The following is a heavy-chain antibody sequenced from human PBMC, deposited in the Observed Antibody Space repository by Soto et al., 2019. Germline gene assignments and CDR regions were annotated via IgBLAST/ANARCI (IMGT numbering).Heavy chain of an antibody. Sequence: PSETLSLTCSVSDGSVSSSSYSWSWIRQPPGKGLEWIGHIHHSGSTKYNPSLESRVTISADTSKNQLSLRLRSVTAADTAVYYCTPDHHFLASTPRSPHSDYAIDVWGQGTTVTVYS. J-gene: IGHJ6*02. V-gene: IGHV4-61*01. CDR1: DGSVSSSSYS. CDR3: TPDHHFLASTPRSPHSDYAIDV. CDR2: IHHSGST. D-gene: IGHD2-2*01.